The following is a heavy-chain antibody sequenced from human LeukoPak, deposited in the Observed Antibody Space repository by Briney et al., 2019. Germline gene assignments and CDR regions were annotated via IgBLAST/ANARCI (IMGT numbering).Heavy chain of an antibody. CDR3: ARTSWVTMVRGVTRPTFFDY. Sequence: ASVKVSCKASGYTFTSYDINWVRQATGQGLEWMGWMNPNSGGTNYAQKFQGRVTMTRDTSISTAYMELSRLRSDDTAVYYCARTSWVTMVRGVTRPTFFDYWGQGTLVTVSS. J-gene: IGHJ4*02. V-gene: IGHV1-2*02. D-gene: IGHD3-10*01. CDR2: MNPNSGGT. CDR1: GYTFTSYD.